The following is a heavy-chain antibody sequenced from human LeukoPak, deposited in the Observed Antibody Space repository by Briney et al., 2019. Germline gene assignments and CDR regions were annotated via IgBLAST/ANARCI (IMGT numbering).Heavy chain of an antibody. CDR3: AKKYSTGLDP. J-gene: IGHJ5*02. V-gene: IGHV3-23*01. Sequence: LPGGSLRLSCAASGFTFSNYVMHWVRQAPGKGLEWVSDISGSGGRTYYADSVKGRFTISRDNSKNTLYLQMNSLRAEDTAVYYCAKKYSTGLDPWGQGTLVTVSS. CDR1: GFTFSNYV. D-gene: IGHD1-26*01. CDR2: ISGSGGRT.